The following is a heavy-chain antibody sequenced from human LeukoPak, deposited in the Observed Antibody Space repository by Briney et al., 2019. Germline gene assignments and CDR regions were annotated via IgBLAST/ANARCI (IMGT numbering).Heavy chain of an antibody. CDR2: IKQDGSAK. V-gene: IGHV3-7*01. Sequence: GGSLRVSCTASGFTFSSYWMSWVRQAPGKGLEWVANIKQDGSAKYYVDSVKDRFTISRDNAKNSLYLQMNSLRAEDTAVYYCAQECVDSSGYYYVPNWFDPWGQGILVTVSS. D-gene: IGHD3-22*01. CDR3: AQECVDSSGYYYVPNWFDP. J-gene: IGHJ5*02. CDR1: GFTFSSYW.